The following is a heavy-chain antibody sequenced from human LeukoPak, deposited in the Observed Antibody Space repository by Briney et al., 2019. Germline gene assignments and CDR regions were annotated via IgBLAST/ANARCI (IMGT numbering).Heavy chain of an antibody. J-gene: IGHJ4*02. CDR3: ATHRSSWYFDY. CDR2: ISSSSGGST. D-gene: IGHD6-13*01. CDR1: GFTFSSYG. Sequence: GGSLRLSCAASGFTFSSYGMTWVRQAPGKGLEGLEWVSTISSSSGGSTYYADSVKGRFTISRDNSKNTLYLQMNNLRSDDTAVYYCATHRSSWYFDYWGQGTLVTVSS. V-gene: IGHV3-23*01.